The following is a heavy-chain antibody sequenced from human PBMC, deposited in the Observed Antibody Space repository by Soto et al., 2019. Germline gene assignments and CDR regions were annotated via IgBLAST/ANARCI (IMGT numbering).Heavy chain of an antibody. CDR2: ISSSGAST. CDR3: AKTSNGYPYYFDY. J-gene: IGHJ4*02. D-gene: IGHD3-22*01. V-gene: IGHV3-23*01. CDR1: AFTFSSYA. Sequence: GGSLRLSCAASAFTFSSYAMTWVRQSPGKGLEWVSTISSSGASTYYADSVKGRFTISRDNSKNRLYLQMNSLRAEDTAVYYCAKTSNGYPYYFDYWGQGALVTVSS.